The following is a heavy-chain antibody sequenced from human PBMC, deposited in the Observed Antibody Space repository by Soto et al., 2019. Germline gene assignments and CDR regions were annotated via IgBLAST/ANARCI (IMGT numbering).Heavy chain of an antibody. Sequence: GESLKISCKASGYSFSFYWIGWVRQMPGKGLEWMAIMYPDDSDIRYSPSFEAHVTISADKSTSTAFLQWSSLKASDTAMYYCATAYVYDFENSNYYRDAFDIWGQGTLLTV. CDR1: GYSFSFYW. V-gene: IGHV5-51*01. CDR2: MYPDDSDI. J-gene: IGHJ3*02. CDR3: ATAYVYDFENSNYYRDAFDI. D-gene: IGHD3-22*01.